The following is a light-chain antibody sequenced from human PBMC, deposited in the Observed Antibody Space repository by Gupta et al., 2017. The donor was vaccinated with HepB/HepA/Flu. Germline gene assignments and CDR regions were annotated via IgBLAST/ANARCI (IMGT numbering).Light chain of an antibody. CDR2: LGS. J-gene: IGKJ1*01. CDR3: KQGVQTTWT. V-gene: IGKV2-28*01. Sequence: DIVMTQSPLSLPVTPGEPASISCRASQSLLHSNGYNYLDWYLQKPGQSPQLLIYLGSNRASGVPDQFNCNGIGPDFTLEIRRVEGEEVGVYLCKQGVQTTWTFGQGTKVEIK. CDR1: QSLLHSNGYNY.